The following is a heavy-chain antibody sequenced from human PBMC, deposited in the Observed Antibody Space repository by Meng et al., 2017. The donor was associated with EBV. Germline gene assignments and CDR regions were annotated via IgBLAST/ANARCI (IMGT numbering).Heavy chain of an antibody. V-gene: IGHV4-39*07. D-gene: IGHD3-10*01. Sequence: QLPLQESGPGLVKPSETLSLTLTVSGGSISSSSYYWGWIRQPPGKGLEWIGSIYYSGSTYYNPSLKSRVTISVDTSKNQFSLKLSSVTAADTAVYYCARSSPVRFGELSNWGQGTLVTVSS. CDR3: ARSSPVRFGELSN. CDR1: GGSISSSSYY. CDR2: IYYSGST. J-gene: IGHJ4*02.